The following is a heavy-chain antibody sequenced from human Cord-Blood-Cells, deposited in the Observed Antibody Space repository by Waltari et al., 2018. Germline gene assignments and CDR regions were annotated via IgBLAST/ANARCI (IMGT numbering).Heavy chain of an antibody. CDR1: GGSFSGYY. V-gene: IGHV4-34*01. Sequence: QVQLQQWGAGLLKPSETLSLTCAVSGGSFSGYYWSWIRQPPGKGREWIGEIYHSGSTNYNPSLKRRVTISVDTSKNQFSLTLSSVTAADTAVYYCARDSQLGMVAFDIWGQGTMVTVAS. J-gene: IGHJ3*02. CDR2: IYHSGST. D-gene: IGHD7-27*01. CDR3: ARDSQLGMVAFDI.